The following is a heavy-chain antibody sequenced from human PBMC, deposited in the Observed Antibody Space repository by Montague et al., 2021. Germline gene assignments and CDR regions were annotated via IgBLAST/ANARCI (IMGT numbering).Heavy chain of an antibody. CDR3: AKQDYFVTGTSYKGFDP. D-gene: IGHD3-10*01. J-gene: IGHJ5*02. Sequence: SETLSLTCTVSSGSIFHAHWSWVRQPPGKGLEWLGSIFYGGATSYNPSLKSRVTMSIDTSTNQFSLKLSFVTVADTAVYYCAKQDYFVTGTSYKGFDPWGQGILVTVSS. V-gene: IGHV4-59*01. CDR2: IFYGGAT. CDR1: SGSIFHAH.